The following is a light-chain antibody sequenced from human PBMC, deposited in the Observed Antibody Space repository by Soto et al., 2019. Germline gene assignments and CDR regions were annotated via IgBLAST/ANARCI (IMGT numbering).Light chain of an antibody. J-gene: IGKJ1*01. Sequence: EIVLTQSPGTLSLSPGERATLSCRASQSVSSSYLAWYQQKPGQAPRLLIYGASSRATGIPDRFSGSGSGTDFTLIISRLETEDFAVYYCQQYGSSAWTFGQGTKVEIK. V-gene: IGKV3-20*01. CDR3: QQYGSSAWT. CDR2: GAS. CDR1: QSVSSSY.